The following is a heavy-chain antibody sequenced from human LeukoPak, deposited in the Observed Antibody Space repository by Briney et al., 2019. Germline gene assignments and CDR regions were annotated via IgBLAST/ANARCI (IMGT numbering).Heavy chain of an antibody. CDR2: INHSGST. CDR3: ARVSVPQAG. V-gene: IGHV4-34*01. Sequence: HSETLSLTCAVYGGSFSGYYWSWIRQPPGKGLEWIGEINHSGSTNYNPSLKSRVTISVDTSKNQFSLKLSSVTAADTAVYYCARVSVPQAGWGQGTLVTVSS. J-gene: IGHJ4*02. CDR1: GGSFSGYY.